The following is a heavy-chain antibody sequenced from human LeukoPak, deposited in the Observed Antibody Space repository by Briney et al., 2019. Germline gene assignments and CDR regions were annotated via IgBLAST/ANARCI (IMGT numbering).Heavy chain of an antibody. J-gene: IGHJ5*02. D-gene: IGHD6-19*01. CDR1: GFIFSNYG. CDR3: ATMQWLEGVDWFDP. Sequence: GGSLRLSCAASGFIFSNYGMHWARQAPGKGLEWVAFIRYDESNKFYADSVKGRFTISGDNSKNILFLQMNSLRAEDTAVYYCATMQWLEGVDWFDPWGQGTLVTVSS. V-gene: IGHV3-30*02. CDR2: IRYDESNK.